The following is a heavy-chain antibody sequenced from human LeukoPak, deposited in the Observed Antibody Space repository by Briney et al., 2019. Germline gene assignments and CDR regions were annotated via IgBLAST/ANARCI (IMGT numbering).Heavy chain of an antibody. J-gene: IGHJ4*02. V-gene: IGHV5-51*01. CDR1: GYSFTSYW. CDR2: IYPGDSDT. Sequence: GESLKISCKGSGYSFTSYWIGWVRQMPGKGLEWMGIIYPGDSDTRYSPSFQGQVTISADKSISTAYLQWSSLKASDTAMYYCARMGDYYNDSSSYYTGIDYWGQGTLVTVSS. CDR3: ARMGDYYNDSSSYYTGIDY. D-gene: IGHD3-22*01.